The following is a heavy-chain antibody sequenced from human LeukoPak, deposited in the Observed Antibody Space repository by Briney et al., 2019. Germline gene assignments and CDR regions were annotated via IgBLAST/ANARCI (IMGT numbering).Heavy chain of an antibody. CDR2: INHSGST. CDR3: ARGRSSWYTDFDY. CDR1: GGSFSGYY. J-gene: IGHJ4*02. Sequence: KPSETLSLTCAVYGGSFSGYYWSWIRQPPGKGQEWIGEINHSGSTNYNPSLKSRVTISVDTSKNQFSLKLSSVTAADTAVYYCARGRSSWYTDFDYWGQGTLVTVSS. V-gene: IGHV4-34*01. D-gene: IGHD6-13*01.